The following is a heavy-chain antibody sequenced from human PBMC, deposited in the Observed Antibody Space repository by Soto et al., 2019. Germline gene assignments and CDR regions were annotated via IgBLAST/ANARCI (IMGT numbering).Heavy chain of an antibody. CDR3: ARGPDSSGYYYSYFDY. D-gene: IGHD3-22*01. V-gene: IGHV3-9*01. CDR1: GFTFDDYA. J-gene: IGHJ4*02. CDR2: ISWNSGSI. Sequence: GGSLRLSCAASGFTFDDYAMHWVRQAPGKGLEWVSGISWNSGSIGYADSVKGRFTISRDNAKNSLYLQMNSLRAEDTALYYCARGPDSSGYYYSYFDYWGQGTLVTVSS.